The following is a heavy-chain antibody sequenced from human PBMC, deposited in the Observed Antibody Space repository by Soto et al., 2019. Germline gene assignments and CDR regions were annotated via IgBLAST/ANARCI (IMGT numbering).Heavy chain of an antibody. CDR2: IIPILGIA. D-gene: IGHD3-10*01. J-gene: IGHJ6*02. CDR1: GGTFSSYT. Sequence: QVQLVQSGAEVKKPGSSVKVSCKASGGTFSSYTISWVRQAPGQGLEWMGRIIPILGIANYAQKFQGRVTITADKCTSTAYMELTGLRSEDTAVYYCAGSGSGPHRHYYGMDVGGQGTTVTVAS. V-gene: IGHV1-69*02. CDR3: AGSGSGPHRHYYGMDV.